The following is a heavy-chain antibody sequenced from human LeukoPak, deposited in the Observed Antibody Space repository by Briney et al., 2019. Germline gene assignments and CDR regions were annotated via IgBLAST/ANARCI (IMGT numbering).Heavy chain of an antibody. CDR1: GFTFSNHW. Sequence: PGGSLRLSCVASGFTFSNHWMSRVRQAPGKGPEWVANIKQDESKTYYVDTVKGRITISRDNAKNSLYLQINSLRAEDTAVYYCARETSLYCTGNDCYWAFDRWGQGTLVTVSS. V-gene: IGHV3-7*01. CDR3: ARETSLYCTGNDCYWAFDR. D-gene: IGHD2-21*02. J-gene: IGHJ5*02. CDR2: IKQDESKT.